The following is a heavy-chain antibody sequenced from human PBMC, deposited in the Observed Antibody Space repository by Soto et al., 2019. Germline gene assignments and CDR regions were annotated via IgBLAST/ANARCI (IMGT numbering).Heavy chain of an antibody. D-gene: IGHD3-10*01. V-gene: IGHV4-39*01. CDR3: ARQGVGRRTRGIHYMDV. Sequence: QQQLQESGPGLVKPSETLSLTCSVSGGSLSTSSYYWVWIRQPPGAGLEWIGSISYSGYTYHNPSRGRRITMSADTSKTQVSLTLTSVPAEDTALYYCARQGVGRRTRGIHYMDVWGKGTTVTVS. CDR2: ISYSGYT. J-gene: IGHJ6*03. CDR1: GGSLSTSSYY.